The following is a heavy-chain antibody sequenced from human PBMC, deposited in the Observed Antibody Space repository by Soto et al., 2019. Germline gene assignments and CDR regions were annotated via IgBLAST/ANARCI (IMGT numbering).Heavy chain of an antibody. CDR3: ASLVAAPSSFSSYYYGMDV. CDR1: GFTFRSYT. V-gene: IGHV3-21*01. D-gene: IGHD6-6*01. J-gene: IGHJ6*02. Sequence: KSGGSLRLSCAASGFTFRSYTMDWVRQAPGKGLEWVSSISSSSSDIYYADSVKGRFTVSRDNAKNSLYLQMNSLRAEDTAVYYCASLVAAPSSFSSYYYGMDVWGQGTTVTVS. CDR2: ISSSSSDI.